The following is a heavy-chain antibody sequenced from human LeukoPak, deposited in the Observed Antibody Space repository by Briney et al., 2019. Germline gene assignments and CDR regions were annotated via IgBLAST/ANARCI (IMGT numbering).Heavy chain of an antibody. CDR1: GFTFSSYA. CDR2: ISGSGGST. V-gene: IGHV3-23*01. Sequence: TGGSLRLSCAASGFTFSSYAMSWVRQAPGKGLEWVSAISGSGGSTYYTDSVKGRFTISRDNSKNTLYLQMNSLRAEDTAVYYCAKALYDSSGYYYGAFDIWGQGTMVTVSS. J-gene: IGHJ3*02. CDR3: AKALYDSSGYYYGAFDI. D-gene: IGHD3-22*01.